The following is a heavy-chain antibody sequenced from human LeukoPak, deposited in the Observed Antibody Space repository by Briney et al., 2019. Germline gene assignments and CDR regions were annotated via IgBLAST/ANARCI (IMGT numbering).Heavy chain of an antibody. V-gene: IGHV4-59*12. CDR3: ARDGVGSSSWYYFDY. CDR2: IYYSGST. Sequence: PSETLSLTCTVSGGSISSYYWNWIRQPPGKGLEWIGYIYYSGSTNYNPSLKSRVTISVDTSKNQFSLKLSSVTAADTAVYYCARDGVGSSSWYYFDYWGQGTLVTVSS. D-gene: IGHD6-13*01. J-gene: IGHJ4*02. CDR1: GGSISSYY.